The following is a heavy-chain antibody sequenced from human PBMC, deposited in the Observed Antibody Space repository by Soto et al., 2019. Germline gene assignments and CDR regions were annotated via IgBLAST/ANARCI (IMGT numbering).Heavy chain of an antibody. CDR3: ARGGLTVATPRLMDV. CDR1: GASVKTGGYY. J-gene: IGHJ6*03. CDR2: IFYLSTT. Sequence: SETLSLTCTVSGASVKTGGYYWTWIRQFPGKGLEWMGYIFYLSTTYYTPSLASRIAMSLDTQKNQFSLQLSSVPVADRAFYNPARGGLTVATPRLMDVWGKRTRVTVSS. D-gene: IGHD3-22*01. V-gene: IGHV4-31*03.